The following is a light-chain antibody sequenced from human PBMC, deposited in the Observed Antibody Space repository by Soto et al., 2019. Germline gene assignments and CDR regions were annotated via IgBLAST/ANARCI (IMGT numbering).Light chain of an antibody. CDR2: KAS. CDR1: QTISSW. CDR3: QHYNSYSEA. V-gene: IGKV1-5*03. J-gene: IGKJ1*01. Sequence: DIQMTQSPSTLSGSVGDRVTITCRASQTISSWLAWYQQKPGKASRLLIYKASTVKSGVPSRFSGSGSGTEFTLTITSLQPDAFATYYCQHYNSYSEAFGQGTTVDIK.